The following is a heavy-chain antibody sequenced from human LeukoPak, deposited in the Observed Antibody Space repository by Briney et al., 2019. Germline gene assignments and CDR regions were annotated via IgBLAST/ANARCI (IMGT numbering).Heavy chain of an antibody. V-gene: IGHV4-59*01. J-gene: IGHJ4*02. CDR3: ARGIYYYYFDY. CDR2: IYYSGST. Sequence: SETLSLTCTVSGGSISTYYWSWIRQPPGKGLEWIGYIYYSGSTNYNPSLKSRVTISVDTSKNQFSLKLRTVTAADTAVYYCARGIYYYYFDYWGQGTLVTVS. CDR1: GGSISTYY. D-gene: IGHD1-26*01.